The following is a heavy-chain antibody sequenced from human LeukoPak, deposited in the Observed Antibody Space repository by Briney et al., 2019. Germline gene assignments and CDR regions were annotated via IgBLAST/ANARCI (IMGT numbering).Heavy chain of an antibody. CDR2: IYYSGST. Sequence: SETLSLTCTVSGGFISSYYWSWIRQPPGTGLEWIGSIYYSGSTNYNPSLKSRVTISVDTSKNQFSLKLSSVTAADTAVYYCARAPRNYYDREAFDIWGQGTMVTVSS. V-gene: IGHV4-59*01. CDR1: GGFISSYY. D-gene: IGHD3-22*01. CDR3: ARAPRNYYDREAFDI. J-gene: IGHJ3*02.